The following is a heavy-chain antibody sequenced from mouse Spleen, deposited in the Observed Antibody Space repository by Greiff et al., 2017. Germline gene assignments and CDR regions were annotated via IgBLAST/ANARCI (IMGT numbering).Heavy chain of an antibody. Sequence: DVKLVESGGGLVKLGGSLKLSCAASGFTFSSYAMSWVRQTPEKRLEWVATISSGGGNTYYPDSVKGRFTISRDNANNPLYLQMRRLKSEDTAMYYCERQTRYHTYFDVWGAGTTVTGSS. V-gene: IGHV5-9*04. CDR2: ISSGGGNT. CDR3: ERQTRYHTYFDV. J-gene: IGHJ1*01. CDR1: GFTFSSYA. D-gene: IGHD1-1*01.